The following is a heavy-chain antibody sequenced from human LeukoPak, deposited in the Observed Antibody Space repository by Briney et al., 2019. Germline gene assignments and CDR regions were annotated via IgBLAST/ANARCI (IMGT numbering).Heavy chain of an antibody. CDR2: ISYDGSNK. Sequence: PGRSLRLSCAASGFTFCNYAMHWVRQAPGKGLEWVAVISYDGSNKYYADSVKGRFTISRYNSKNTLYLQMNSLRAEDTAVYYCARGGVYSGSYRTYYFDYWGQGTLVTVSS. CDR3: ARGGVYSGSYRTYYFDY. J-gene: IGHJ4*02. D-gene: IGHD1-26*01. V-gene: IGHV3-30*04. CDR1: GFTFCNYA.